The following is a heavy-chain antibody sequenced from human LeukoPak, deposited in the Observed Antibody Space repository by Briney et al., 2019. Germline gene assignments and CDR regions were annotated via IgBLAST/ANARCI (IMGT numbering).Heavy chain of an antibody. CDR3: ARIGSEQQLVRGWFDP. V-gene: IGHV4-59*01. CDR1: GGSISSYY. D-gene: IGHD6-13*01. Sequence: SETLSLTCTVSGGSISSYYWSWIRQPPGKGLEWIGYIYYSGSTNYNPSLKSRVTISVDTSKNQFSLKLSSVTAADTAVYYCARIGSEQQLVRGWFDPWGQGTLVTVTS. CDR2: IYYSGST. J-gene: IGHJ5*02.